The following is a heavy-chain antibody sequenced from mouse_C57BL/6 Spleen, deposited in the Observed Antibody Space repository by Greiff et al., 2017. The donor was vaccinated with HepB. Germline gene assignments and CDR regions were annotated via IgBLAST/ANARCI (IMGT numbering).Heavy chain of an antibody. CDR1: GYTFTDYE. Sequence: VQLQQSGAELVRPGASVTLSCKASGYTFTDYEMHWVKQTPVHGLEWIGAIEPETGGTAYNQKFKGKAILTADKSSSTAYMELRSLTSEDSAVYYCTIYGSSPWFAYWGQGTLVTVSA. D-gene: IGHD1-1*01. CDR3: TIYGSSPWFAY. CDR2: IEPETGGT. V-gene: IGHV1-15*01. J-gene: IGHJ3*01.